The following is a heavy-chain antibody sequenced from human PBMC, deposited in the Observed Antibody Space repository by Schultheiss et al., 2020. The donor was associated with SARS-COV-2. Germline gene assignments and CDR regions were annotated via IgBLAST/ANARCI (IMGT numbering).Heavy chain of an antibody. J-gene: IGHJ4*02. Sequence: SETLSLTCTVSGGSISSYYWSWIRQPPGKGLEWIGYIYYSGSTNYNPSLKSRVTISVDTSKNQFSLKLSSVTAADTAVYYCAAGKQQLVTRVDYWGQGTLVTVSS. D-gene: IGHD6-13*01. V-gene: IGHV4-59*01. CDR2: IYYSGST. CDR3: AAGKQQLVTRVDY. CDR1: GGSISSYY.